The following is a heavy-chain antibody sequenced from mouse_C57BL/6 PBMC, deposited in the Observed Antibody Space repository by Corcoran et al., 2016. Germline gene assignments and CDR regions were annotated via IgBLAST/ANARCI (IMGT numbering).Heavy chain of an antibody. J-gene: IGHJ3*01. D-gene: IGHD2-14*01. Sequence: EVQLQQSGPELVKPGASVKISCKASGYTFTDYYMNWVKQSHGKSLEWIGDINPNNGGTSYNQKFKGKATLTVDKSSSTAYMELRILTSEDSAVYYCAGYYRAYWGQGTLVTVSA. CDR2: INPNNGGT. V-gene: IGHV1-26*01. CDR1: GYTFTDYY. CDR3: AGYYRAY.